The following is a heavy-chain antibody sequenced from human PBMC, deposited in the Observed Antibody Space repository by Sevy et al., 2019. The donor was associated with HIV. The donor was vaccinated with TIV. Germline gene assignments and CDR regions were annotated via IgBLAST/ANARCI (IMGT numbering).Heavy chain of an antibody. D-gene: IGHD3-10*01. CDR2: ISSGSSYI. CDR1: GFTFSNYF. Sequence: RGCLRLSCAASGFTFSNYFMNWVRQAPGKGLEWVSSISSGSSYIFYADSLKGRFTISRYNAKNSLYLHINSLRAEDTAVYYCTRGDYYGSLYYFDYWGPGTLVTVSS. CDR3: TRGDYYGSLYYFDY. J-gene: IGHJ4*02. V-gene: IGHV3-21*01.